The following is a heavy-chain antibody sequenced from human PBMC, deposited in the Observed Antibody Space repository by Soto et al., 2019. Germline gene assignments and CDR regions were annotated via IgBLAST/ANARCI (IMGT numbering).Heavy chain of an antibody. CDR2: ISYRGTT. D-gene: IGHD5-18*01. CDR3: ARGRGYSYGLDP. J-gene: IGHJ5*02. Sequence: QVQLQESGPGLVKPSQTLSLTCTVSGDSISSNNNYWSWIRQPPGEGLEWIGFISYRGTTSYSPSLKSRVAISLDTSKNQFSLSLSSVTAADTAVYYCARGRGYSYGLDPWGQGTLVTVSS. CDR1: GDSISSNNNY. V-gene: IGHV4-30-4*01.